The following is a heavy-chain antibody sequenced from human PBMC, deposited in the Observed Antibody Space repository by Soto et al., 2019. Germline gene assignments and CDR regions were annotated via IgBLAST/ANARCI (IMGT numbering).Heavy chain of an antibody. D-gene: IGHD3-22*01. V-gene: IGHV4-59*01. Sequence: SEALSLTCTVSGDSITNYYWSWIRQPPGKGLEWIGYIYYSGSTNYNPSLKSRVTISVDTSKNQFSLKLSSVTAADTAVYYCARIADYYDTSSWFDPWGQGTLVTVSS. CDR2: IYYSGST. J-gene: IGHJ5*02. CDR3: ARIADYYDTSSWFDP. CDR1: GDSITNYY.